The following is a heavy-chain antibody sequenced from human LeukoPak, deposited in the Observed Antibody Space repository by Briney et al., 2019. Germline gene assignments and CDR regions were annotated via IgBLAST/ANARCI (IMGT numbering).Heavy chain of an antibody. D-gene: IGHD3-22*01. CDR2: ISASGSRT. CDR3: ARDQSPHYYDSSGYGAFNP. Sequence: GGSRRLSCVPSGFAFNTFAMNWVRQAPGKGLEWVSGISASGSRTYYGNSVKGRFTISRDNSKNTLFLQMNNLRGEDTARYFCARDQSPHYYDSSGYGAFNPWGQGTMVTVYS. CDR1: GFAFNTFA. V-gene: IGHV3-23*01. J-gene: IGHJ3*01.